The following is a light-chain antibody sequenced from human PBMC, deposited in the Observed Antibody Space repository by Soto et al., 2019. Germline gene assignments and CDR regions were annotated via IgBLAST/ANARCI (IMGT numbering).Light chain of an antibody. CDR1: QGISSY. CDR2: AAS. CDR3: EQLNSYPRP. Sequence: DIQLTQSPSFLSASVGDRVTITCRASQGISSYLAWYQQKPGKAPKLLIYAASTLQSGVPSRFSGRGSGTDCTLPVSSLQRADSATDCCEQLNSYPRPFGQGTKVGI. J-gene: IGKJ1*01. V-gene: IGKV1-9*01.